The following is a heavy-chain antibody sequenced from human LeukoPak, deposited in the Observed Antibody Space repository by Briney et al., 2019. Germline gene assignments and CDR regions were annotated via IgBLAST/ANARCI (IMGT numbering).Heavy chain of an antibody. Sequence: SETLSLTCTVSGGSISGSSYYWGWIRQPPGKGLEWIGSIYYSGSTYYNPSLKSRVTISVDTSKNQFSLKLSSVTAADTAVYYCARVTGEVTATVDYWGQGTLVTVSS. CDR3: ARVTGEVTATVDY. D-gene: IGHD2-21*02. J-gene: IGHJ4*02. CDR1: GGSISGSSYY. CDR2: IYYSGST. V-gene: IGHV4-39*07.